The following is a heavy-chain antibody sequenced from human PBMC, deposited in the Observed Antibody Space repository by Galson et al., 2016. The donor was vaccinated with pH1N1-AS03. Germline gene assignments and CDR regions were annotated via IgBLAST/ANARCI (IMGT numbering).Heavy chain of an antibody. Sequence: SVKVSCKASGGTLSNHAISWVRQAPGQGLEWMGGTIPIFGTANYAQNFQGRATITADESTSTAYMELSNLRAEDTGVYYCAREGRFLAGDNYAMDVWGQGTTVIVSS. CDR2: TIPIFGTA. D-gene: IGHD3-3*01. CDR1: GGTLSNHA. J-gene: IGHJ6*02. CDR3: AREGRFLAGDNYAMDV. V-gene: IGHV1-69*13.